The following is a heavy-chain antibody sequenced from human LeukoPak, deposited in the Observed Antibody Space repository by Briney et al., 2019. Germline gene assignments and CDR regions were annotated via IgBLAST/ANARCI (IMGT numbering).Heavy chain of an antibody. CDR3: SRDRGCYSFYS. J-gene: IGHJ4*02. Sequence: ARGSLSPSCTAAGFSSSNYGTHWVRQAPGKGLEWVAVISYDGSNKYYADSVKGRFTISRDNSKNTLYLQMNSLRAADTAVYYWSRDRGCYSFYSCGEGDPVSVSS. CDR1: GFSSSNYG. D-gene: IGHD3-16*01. CDR2: ISYDGSNK. V-gene: IGHV3-30*03.